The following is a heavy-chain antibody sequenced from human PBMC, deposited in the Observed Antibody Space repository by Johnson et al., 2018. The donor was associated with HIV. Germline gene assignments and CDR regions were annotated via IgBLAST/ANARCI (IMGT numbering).Heavy chain of an antibody. CDR1: GFTFSSYG. CDR2: ISYDGSNK. CDR3: ASTGSGSDDAFDI. J-gene: IGHJ3*02. Sequence: QMQLVESGGGLVQPGGSLRLSCAASGFTFSSYGMHWVRQAPGKGLEWVAVISYDGSNKYYADSVKGRFTISRDNSKNTLYLQMNSLRAEDTAVYYCASTGSGSDDAFDIWGQGTMVTVSS. D-gene: IGHD3-10*01. V-gene: IGHV3-30*03.